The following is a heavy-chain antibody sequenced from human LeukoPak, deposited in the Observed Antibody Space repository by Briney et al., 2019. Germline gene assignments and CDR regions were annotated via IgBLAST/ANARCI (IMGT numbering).Heavy chain of an antibody. D-gene: IGHD3-10*01. CDR3: ARKKGPFGSGNVDAFDI. Sequence: SKTLSLTCTVSGGSISNYYWSWIRQPAGKGLEWIGRIYISGSTNYNPSLKSRVTMSVDTSKNQFSLKLSSVTAADTAVFYCARKKGPFGSGNVDAFDIWGQGTMVTVSS. CDR2: IYISGST. J-gene: IGHJ3*02. CDR1: GGSISNYY. V-gene: IGHV4-4*07.